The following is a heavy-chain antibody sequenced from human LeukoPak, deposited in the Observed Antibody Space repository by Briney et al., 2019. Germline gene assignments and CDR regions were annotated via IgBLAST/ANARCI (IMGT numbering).Heavy chain of an antibody. CDR1: GGSFSGYY. CDR3: ARGSSTGRSPRGIDY. CDR2: INHSGST. D-gene: IGHD1-1*01. J-gene: IGHJ4*02. V-gene: IGHV4-34*01. Sequence: SVTLTLTCAVYGGSFSGYYWSWIRQPPGKGLEWIGEINHSGSTNYNPSLKSRVTISVDTSKNQFSLKLSSVTAADTAVYYCARGSSTGRSPRGIDYWGQGTLVTVSS.